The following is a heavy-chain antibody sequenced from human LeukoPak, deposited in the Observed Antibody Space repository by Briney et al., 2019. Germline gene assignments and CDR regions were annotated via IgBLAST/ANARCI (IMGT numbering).Heavy chain of an antibody. Sequence: GESLKISCKGSGYNFTSYWIGWVRQMPGKGLEWMGIIYPGDSDTRYSPSFQGQVTISADKSISTAYLQWSSLKASDTAMYYCARSNRIVGAPIDPWGQGTLVTVSS. D-gene: IGHD1-26*01. CDR3: ARSNRIVGAPIDP. CDR2: IYPGDSDT. V-gene: IGHV5-51*01. J-gene: IGHJ5*02. CDR1: GYNFTSYW.